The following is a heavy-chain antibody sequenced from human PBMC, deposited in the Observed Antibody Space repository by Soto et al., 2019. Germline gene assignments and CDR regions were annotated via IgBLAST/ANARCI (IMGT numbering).Heavy chain of an antibody. CDR1: GFSLSTSGVG. V-gene: IGHV2-5*02. Sequence: QITLKESGPTLVKPTQTLTLTCTFSGFSLSTSGVGVGWIRQPPGKALEWLALIYWDDDKRYSPSLKSRLTITKYPPTNQLVLTMTNLDPVATATDYCAPRRRGAITMVQVPNNWFDPWGQGTLVTVSS. CDR2: IYWDDDK. J-gene: IGHJ5*02. CDR3: APRRRGAITMVQVPNNWFDP. D-gene: IGHD3-10*01.